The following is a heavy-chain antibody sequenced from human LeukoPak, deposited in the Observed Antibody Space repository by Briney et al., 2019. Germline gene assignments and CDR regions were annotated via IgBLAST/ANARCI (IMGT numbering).Heavy chain of an antibody. CDR2: ISSSSSTI. V-gene: IGHV3-48*01. D-gene: IGHD6-13*01. Sequence: GSLRLSCAASGFTFSSYSMNWVRQAPGKGLEWVSYISSSSSTIYYADSVKGRFTISRDNAKNSLYLQMNSLRAEDTAVYYCARTIAAAGGAGPGYYMDVWGKGTTVTVSS. CDR1: GFTFSSYS. CDR3: ARTIAAAGGAGPGYYMDV. J-gene: IGHJ6*03.